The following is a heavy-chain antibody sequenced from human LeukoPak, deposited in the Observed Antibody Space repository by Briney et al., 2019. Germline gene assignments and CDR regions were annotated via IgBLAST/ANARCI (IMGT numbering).Heavy chain of an antibody. J-gene: IGHJ1*01. Sequence: GGSLRLSCAASGFTVSSNYMSWVRQAPGKGLEWVSVIYSGGSTYYADSVKGRFTISRDNSKNTLYLQMNSLRAEDTAVYYCARVRASSSWYAEYFQHWGQGTLVTVSS. CDR3: ARVRASSSWYAEYFQH. CDR1: GFTVSSNY. CDR2: IYSGGST. D-gene: IGHD6-13*01. V-gene: IGHV3-53*05.